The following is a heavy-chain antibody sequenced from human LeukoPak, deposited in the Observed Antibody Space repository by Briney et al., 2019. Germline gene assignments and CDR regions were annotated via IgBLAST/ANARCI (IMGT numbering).Heavy chain of an antibody. CDR1: GFTVSSSY. D-gene: IGHD3-9*01. CDR3: ARGRDDISCCAFDI. V-gene: IGHV3-53*01. J-gene: IGHJ3*02. Sequence: GGSLRLSCAASGFTVSSSYMNWVRQAPGKGLEWVSVIYSGGGTYYADSVKGRFTISRDNPKNTLYLQMNSVRAEDTAVYYCARGRDDISCCAFDIWGQGTMVTVSS. CDR2: IYSGGGT.